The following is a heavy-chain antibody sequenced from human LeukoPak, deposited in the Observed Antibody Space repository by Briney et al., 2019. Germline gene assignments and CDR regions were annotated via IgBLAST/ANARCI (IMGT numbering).Heavy chain of an antibody. V-gene: IGHV3-33*06. CDR3: AKDQCGVVITGFDY. D-gene: IGHD3-3*01. Sequence: GRSLRLSCAASGFTFSSYGMHWVRQAPGKGLEWVAVIWYDGSNKYYADSVKGRFTISRDNSKNTLYLQMNSLRAEETAVYYCAKDQCGVVITGFDYWGQGTLVTVSS. J-gene: IGHJ4*02. CDR2: IWYDGSNK. CDR1: GFTFSSYG.